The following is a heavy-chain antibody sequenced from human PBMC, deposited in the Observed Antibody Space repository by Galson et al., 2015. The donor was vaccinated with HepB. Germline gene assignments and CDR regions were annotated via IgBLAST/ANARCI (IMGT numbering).Heavy chain of an antibody. Sequence: SVKVSCKASGGTFSSYAISWVRQAPGQGLEWMGGIIPIFGTANYAQKFQGRVTITADESTSTAYMELSSLRSEDTAVYYCASLGDCSSTSCPPDYWGQGTLVTVSS. CDR2: IIPIFGTA. J-gene: IGHJ4*02. D-gene: IGHD2-2*01. CDR3: ASLGDCSSTSCPPDY. V-gene: IGHV1-69*13. CDR1: GGTFSSYA.